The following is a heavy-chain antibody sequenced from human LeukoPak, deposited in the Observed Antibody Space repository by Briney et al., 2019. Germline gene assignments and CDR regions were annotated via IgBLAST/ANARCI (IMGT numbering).Heavy chain of an antibody. CDR1: GGTFSSYA. CDR2: IIPIFGTA. J-gene: IGHJ5*02. V-gene: IGHV1-69*06. CDR3: AREGIAARHDWFDP. D-gene: IGHD6-6*01. Sequence: SVKVSCKASGGTFSSYAISWVRQAPGQGLEWMGGIIPIFGTANYAQKFQGRVTITADKSTSTAYMELSSLRSEDTAVYYCAREGIAARHDWFDPWGQGTLVTVSS.